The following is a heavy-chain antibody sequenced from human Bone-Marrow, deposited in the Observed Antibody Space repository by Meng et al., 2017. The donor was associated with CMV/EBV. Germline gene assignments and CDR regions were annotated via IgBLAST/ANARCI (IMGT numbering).Heavy chain of an antibody. D-gene: IGHD2-2*01. CDR3: ARGIQGSSVFDY. CDR1: GGCISGYY. J-gene: IGHJ4*02. V-gene: IGHV4-34*01. Sequence: CAVYGGCISGYYWRWIRQPPGEGVGWIGENNHSGRTNYNQSLKSQVTISVDASKNQFSLKLSSVTAADTAVYYCARGIQGSSVFDYWGQGTLVTVSS. CDR2: NNHSGRT.